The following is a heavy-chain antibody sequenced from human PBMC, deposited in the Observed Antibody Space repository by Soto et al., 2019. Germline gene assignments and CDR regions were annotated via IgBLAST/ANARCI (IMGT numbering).Heavy chain of an antibody. Sequence: EVQLVESGGGLVQPGGSLRLSCAASGFTVSSNYMSWVRQAPGKGLEWVSVIYSGGSTYYADSVKGRFTISRDNSKNPRYLQMNGLRAEDTAVYYCPRDRIRTGMDVWGQGTTVTDSS. CDR1: GFTVSSNY. V-gene: IGHV3-66*01. CDR3: PRDRIRTGMDV. J-gene: IGHJ6*02. CDR2: IYSGGST.